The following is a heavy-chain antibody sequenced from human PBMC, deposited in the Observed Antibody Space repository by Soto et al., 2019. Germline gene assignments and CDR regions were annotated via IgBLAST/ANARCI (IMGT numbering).Heavy chain of an antibody. CDR1: GFTFSSYE. CDR2: ISSSGSTI. CDR3: AREMAGRFFFFDY. V-gene: IGHV3-48*03. D-gene: IGHD6-19*01. J-gene: IGHJ4*02. Sequence: PGGSLRLSCAASGFTFSSYEMNWVRQAPGKGLEWVSYISSSGSTIYYADSVKGRFTISRDNAKNSLYLQMNSLRAEDTAVYYCAREMAGRFFFFDYWGQGTLVTVSS.